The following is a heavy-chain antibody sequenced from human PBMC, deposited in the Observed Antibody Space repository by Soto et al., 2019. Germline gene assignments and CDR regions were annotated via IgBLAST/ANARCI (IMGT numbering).Heavy chain of an antibody. CDR3: ARGNHILTGYYIGYYGMDV. D-gene: IGHD3-9*01. J-gene: IGHJ6*02. Sequence: SETLSLTCAVSGGSISSGGYSWSWIRQPPGKGLEWIGYIYHSGSTYYNPSLKSRVTISVDRSKNQFSLKLSSVTAADTAVYYCARGNHILTGYYIGYYGMDVWGQGTTVTVSS. CDR2: IYHSGST. CDR1: GGSISSGGYS. V-gene: IGHV4-30-2*01.